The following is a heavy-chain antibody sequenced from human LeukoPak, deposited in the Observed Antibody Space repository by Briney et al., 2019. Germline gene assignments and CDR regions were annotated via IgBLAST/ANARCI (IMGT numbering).Heavy chain of an antibody. CDR3: AKSLLTTASGTGRAFDI. J-gene: IGHJ3*02. CDR1: GFTFSSYA. V-gene: IGHV3-30-3*01. CDR2: ISYDGSNK. Sequence: GRCLRLSCAASGFTFSSYAMHWVRQAPGKGLEWVAVISYDGSNKYYADSVKGRFTISRDNSKNTLYLQMDSLRAEDTAKYYCAKSLLTTASGTGRAFDIWGQGTMVTVSA. D-gene: IGHD1-26*01.